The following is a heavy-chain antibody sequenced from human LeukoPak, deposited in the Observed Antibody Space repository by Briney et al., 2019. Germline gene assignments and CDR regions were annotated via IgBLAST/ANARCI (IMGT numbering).Heavy chain of an antibody. CDR2: IRYDGSNK. CDR1: GFTVSSNY. V-gene: IGHV3-30*02. Sequence: GGSLRLSCAASGFTVSSNYMSWVRQAPGKGLEWVAFIRYDGSNKYYADSVKGRFTISRDNSKNTLYLQMNSLRAEDTGVYYCAKGPPPDWLDLYYFDYWGQGTLVTVSS. D-gene: IGHD3-9*01. J-gene: IGHJ4*02. CDR3: AKGPPPDWLDLYYFDY.